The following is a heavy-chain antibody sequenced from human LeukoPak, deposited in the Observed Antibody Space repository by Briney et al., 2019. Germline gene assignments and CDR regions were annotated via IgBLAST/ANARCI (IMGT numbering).Heavy chain of an antibody. V-gene: IGHV3-21*01. Sequence: PGGSLRLSCAAPGFTFSSYSMNWVRQAPGKGLEWVSSISSSSSYIYYADSVKGRFTISRDNAKNSLYLQMNSLRAEDTAVYYCATFGGVIVGFDYWGQGTLVTVSS. J-gene: IGHJ4*02. D-gene: IGHD3-16*02. CDR1: GFTFSSYS. CDR2: ISSSSSYI. CDR3: ATFGGVIVGFDY.